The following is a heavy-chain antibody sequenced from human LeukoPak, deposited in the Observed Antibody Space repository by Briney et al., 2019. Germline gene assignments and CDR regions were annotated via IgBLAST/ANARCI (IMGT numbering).Heavy chain of an antibody. Sequence: GGSLRLSCTASGFTFSSHWMYWVRQVPGNGLVWGSRVRTDGTDTTYADSVKGRFTLSRDNAKNTLYLQMNSLRPEDSALYYCVRSRAASLEYFDNWGQGTLVTVSS. J-gene: IGHJ4*02. CDR2: VRTDGTDT. D-gene: IGHD1-1*01. CDR1: GFTFSSHW. CDR3: VRSRAASLEYFDN. V-gene: IGHV3-74*01.